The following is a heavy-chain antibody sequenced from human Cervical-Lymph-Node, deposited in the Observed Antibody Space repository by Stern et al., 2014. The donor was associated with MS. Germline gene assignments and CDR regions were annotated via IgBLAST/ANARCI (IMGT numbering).Heavy chain of an antibody. V-gene: IGHV3-11*01. CDR3: ARAGGSKDDF. CDR1: GFTFSDHY. CDR2: ISGRAGTI. J-gene: IGHJ4*02. D-gene: IGHD3-10*01. Sequence: VQLVESGGGLVKPGGSLRLSCAASGFTFSDHYMNWIRQAPGKGLEWISYISGRAGTIFYADSVKGRFTISRDNAKESLYLQMNSLRAEDTALYYCARAGGSKDDFWGQGTLVTVSS.